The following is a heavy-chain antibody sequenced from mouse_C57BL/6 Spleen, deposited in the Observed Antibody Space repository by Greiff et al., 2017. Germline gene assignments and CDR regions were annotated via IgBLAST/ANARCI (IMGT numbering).Heavy chain of an antibody. CDR3: ARLTVVNWYFDV. D-gene: IGHD1-1*01. J-gene: IGHJ1*03. CDR1: GYTFTNYW. Sequence: VQLQESGAELVRPGTSVKMSCKASGYTFTNYWIGWAKQRPGHGLEWIGDIYPGGGYTNYNEKFKGKATLTADKSSSTAYMQFSSLTSEDSAIYYCARLTVVNWYFDVWGTGTTVTVSS. CDR2: IYPGGGYT. V-gene: IGHV1-63*01.